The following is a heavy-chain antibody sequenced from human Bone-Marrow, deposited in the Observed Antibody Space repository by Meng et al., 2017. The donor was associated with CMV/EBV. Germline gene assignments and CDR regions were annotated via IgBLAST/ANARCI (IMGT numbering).Heavy chain of an antibody. CDR2: IKQDGSEK. V-gene: IGHV3-7*01. CDR1: GFTFSSYW. J-gene: IGHJ6*02. CDR3: ARDFYCSSTSCYFHYYYYYGMDV. D-gene: IGHD2-2*01. Sequence: GESLKISCAASGFTFSSYWMSWVRQAPGKGLEWVANIKQDGSEKYYVDSVKGRFTISRDNAKNSLYLQMNSLRAEDTAVYYCARDFYCSSTSCYFHYYYYYGMDVWGQGTTVTVSS.